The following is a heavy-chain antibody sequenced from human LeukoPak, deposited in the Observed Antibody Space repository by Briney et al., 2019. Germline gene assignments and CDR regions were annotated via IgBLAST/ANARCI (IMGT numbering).Heavy chain of an antibody. Sequence: GGSLRLSCAVSGFTVSGNYMSWIRQGPGKWLEWVSLIYSDDTTLYADSVKGRFTISRDISKNTLYLQMSSLRAEDTAVYYCARRAGGYSHPYDYWGQGVLVTVSS. CDR3: ARRAGGYSHPYDY. CDR2: IYSDDTT. CDR1: GFTVSGNY. J-gene: IGHJ4*02. D-gene: IGHD4-23*01. V-gene: IGHV3-53*01.